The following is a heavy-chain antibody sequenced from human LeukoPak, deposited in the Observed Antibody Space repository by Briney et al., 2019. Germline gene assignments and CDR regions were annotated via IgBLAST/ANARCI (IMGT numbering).Heavy chain of an antibody. J-gene: IGHJ4*02. CDR3: ATFNRGGDSSRGHY. Sequence: GGSLRLSCAASGFTFSDYAMTWVRQAPGKGLEWVSAISGSGGSTYYADSVKGRFTISRDNFKNTLYLQMNSLRAEDTAVYYCATFNRGGDSSRGHYWGQGTLVTVSS. V-gene: IGHV3-23*01. CDR2: ISGSGGST. CDR1: GFTFSDYA. D-gene: IGHD6-13*01.